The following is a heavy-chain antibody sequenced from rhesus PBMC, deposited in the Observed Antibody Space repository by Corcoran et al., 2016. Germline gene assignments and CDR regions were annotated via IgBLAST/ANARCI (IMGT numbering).Heavy chain of an antibody. CDR3: ARVASNYGYFDY. J-gene: IGHJ4*01. CDR2: INSGGGST. V-gene: IGHV3S5*01. D-gene: IGHD4-23*01. CDR1: GFTFSSYG. Sequence: EVQLVETGGGLVQPGGSLKLSCAASGFTFSSYGMSWVRPAPGKGLEWVSDINSGGGSTYYADSVKGQFTISRDNAKNSLYLQMGSLRAEDTALYYCARVASNYGYFDYWGQGVLVTVSS.